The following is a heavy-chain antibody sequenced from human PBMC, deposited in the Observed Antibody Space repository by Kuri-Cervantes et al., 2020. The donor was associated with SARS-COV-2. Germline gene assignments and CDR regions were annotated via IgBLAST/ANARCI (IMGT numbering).Heavy chain of an antibody. CDR1: GFTFSSYA. CDR2: ISGSGGST. Sequence: GESLKISCAASGFTFSSYAMSWVRQAPGKGLEWVSAISGSGGSTYYADSVKSRFTISRDNSKNTLYLQMNSLRAEDTAVYYCANGGSGYYLHDAFDIWGQGTMVTVSS. V-gene: IGHV3-23*01. J-gene: IGHJ3*02. D-gene: IGHD3-22*01. CDR3: ANGGSGYYLHDAFDI.